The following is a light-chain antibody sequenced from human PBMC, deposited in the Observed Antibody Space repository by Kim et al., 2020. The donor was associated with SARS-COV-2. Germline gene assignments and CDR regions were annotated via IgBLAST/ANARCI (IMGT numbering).Light chain of an antibody. CDR2: AAS. CDR3: QNYDAAPWT. CDR1: QDIANS. J-gene: IGKJ1*01. V-gene: IGKV1-27*01. Sequence: DIQMTQSPSSLSASVGDRVTITCRASQDIANSLAWYQQKPGTVPKLLIYAASTLQSGVPSRFSGSGSGTEFTLTIGSLQTEDVATYYCQNYDAAPWTFGPGTKGDIK.